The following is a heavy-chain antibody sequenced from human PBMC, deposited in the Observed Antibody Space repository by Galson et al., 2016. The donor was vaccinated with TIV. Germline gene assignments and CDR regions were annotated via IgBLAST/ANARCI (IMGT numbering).Heavy chain of an antibody. CDR2: MHESGSS. CDR3: ARDCTSTTCRIYYYGMDA. CDR1: GYSIASGYF. V-gene: IGHV4-38-2*02. J-gene: IGHJ6*02. Sequence: ETLSLTCTVTGYSIASGYFWGWIRQPPGKGLEWLGNMHESGSSYYNPSFKSRLTISVDTSKNQFSLKLRSVTAADSAVYYCARDCTSTTCRIYYYGMDAWGQGTTVTVSS. D-gene: IGHD2-2*01.